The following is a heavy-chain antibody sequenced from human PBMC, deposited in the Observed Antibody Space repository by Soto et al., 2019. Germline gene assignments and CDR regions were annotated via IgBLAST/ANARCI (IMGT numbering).Heavy chain of an antibody. CDR3: ATGSYDFWSGDYGMDV. J-gene: IGHJ6*02. Sequence: VASEKAACKASGSTFTSYGISWVRQAPAQGLEWMGWISTYNGNTNYAQKLQGGVTMTTDTSTSTAYMELRSLRSDDKAVYYCATGSYDFWSGDYGMDVWDQGTTVTVFS. CDR1: GSTFTSYG. V-gene: IGHV1-18*01. D-gene: IGHD3-3*01. CDR2: ISTYNGNT.